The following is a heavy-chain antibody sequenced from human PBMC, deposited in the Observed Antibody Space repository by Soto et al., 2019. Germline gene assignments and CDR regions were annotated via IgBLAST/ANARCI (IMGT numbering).Heavy chain of an antibody. CDR1: GFTFSSYW. CDR3: ARDLARYFDWLLSEAPFDY. D-gene: IGHD3-9*01. Sequence: GGSLRLSCAASGFTFSSYWMSWVRQAPGKGLEWVANIKQDGSEKYYVDSVKGRFTISRDNAKNSLYLQMNSLRAEDTAVYYCARDLARYFDWLLSEAPFDYWGQGTLVTVSS. V-gene: IGHV3-7*05. CDR2: IKQDGSEK. J-gene: IGHJ4*02.